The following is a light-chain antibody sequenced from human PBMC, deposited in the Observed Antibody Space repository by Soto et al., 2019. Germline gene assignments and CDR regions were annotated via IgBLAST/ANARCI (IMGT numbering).Light chain of an antibody. Sequence: QSALTQPRSVSGSPGQSVTISCTGTSSDVGDYNYVSWYQQHPDKAPKLMIYDVSKRPSGVPDRFSGSKSGNTASLTISGLQPEDEADYYCCSYAGSATYVLLGRGTKVTVL. CDR1: SSDVGDYNY. V-gene: IGLV2-11*01. CDR2: DVS. CDR3: CSYAGSATYVL. J-gene: IGLJ2*01.